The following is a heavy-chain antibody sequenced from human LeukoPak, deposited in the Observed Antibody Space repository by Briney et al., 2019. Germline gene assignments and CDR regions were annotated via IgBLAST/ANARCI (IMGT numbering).Heavy chain of an antibody. D-gene: IGHD1-26*01. CDR2: ITGSSNSE. J-gene: IGHJ4*02. V-gene: IGHV3-21*01. CDR3: ARLGETLLDF. Sequence: PGGSLRLSCSASGFTFRSYSMHWVRQAPGKGLEWVSSITGSSNSEYYADSVKGRFTISRDNAKNSLSLQMNSLRAEDTAVYYCARLGETLLDFWGQGTLVTVSS. CDR1: GFTFRSYS.